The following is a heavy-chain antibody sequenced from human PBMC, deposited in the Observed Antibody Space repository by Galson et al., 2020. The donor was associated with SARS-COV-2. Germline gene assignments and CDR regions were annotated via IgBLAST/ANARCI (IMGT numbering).Heavy chain of an antibody. CDR1: GFTVNRNY. J-gene: IGHJ4*02. Sequence: GESLKISCAASGFTVNRNYMSWVPPAPGKGLEWVSVIYSGGYTYYADSVKGRFTISRDNSKNTLYLQMNSLRAEDTAVYYWARDLRPVKYGDYPRLDYWGQGTLGTGSS. V-gene: IGHV3-66*02. D-gene: IGHD4-17*01. CDR3: ARDLRPVKYGDYPRLDY. CDR2: IYSGGYT.